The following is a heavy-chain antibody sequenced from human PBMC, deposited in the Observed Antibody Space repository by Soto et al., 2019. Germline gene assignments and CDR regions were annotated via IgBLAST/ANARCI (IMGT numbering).Heavy chain of an antibody. J-gene: IGHJ5*02. V-gene: IGHV1-69*13. CDR1: GDTFTSYG. Sequence: GASVKVSCKASGDTFTSYGISCVRQAPGQGLEWMGGIIPIFGTANYAQKFQGRVTITADESTSTAYMELSSLRSEDTAVYYCARGDYDFWSGYYSNWFDPWGQGTLVTVSS. CDR2: IIPIFGTA. D-gene: IGHD3-3*01. CDR3: ARGDYDFWSGYYSNWFDP.